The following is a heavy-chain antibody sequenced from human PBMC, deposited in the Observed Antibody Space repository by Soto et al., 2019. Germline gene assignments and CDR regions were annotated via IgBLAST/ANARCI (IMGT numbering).Heavy chain of an antibody. CDR3: ARNERSIIAVAGTFDY. J-gene: IGHJ4*02. D-gene: IGHD6-19*01. V-gene: IGHV1-46*01. CDR2: INPSGGST. CDR1: GYTFTSYY. Sequence: ASVKVSCKASGYTFTSYYMHWVRQAPGQGLEWMGIINPSGGSTSYAQKFQGRVTMTRDTSTSTVYMELSSLRSEDTAVYYCARNERSIIAVAGTFDYWGQGTLVTVSS.